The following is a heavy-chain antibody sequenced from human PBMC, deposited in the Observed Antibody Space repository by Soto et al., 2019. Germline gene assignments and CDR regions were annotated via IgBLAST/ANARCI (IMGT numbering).Heavy chain of an antibody. V-gene: IGHV4-34*01. CDR1: GGSFSGYY. CDR3: ARFRDPYYYDSSGYSRRVYYFDY. Sequence: SETLSLTCAVYGGSFSGYYWSWILQPPGKGLEWIGEINHSGSTNYNPSLKSRVTISVDTSKNQFSLKLSSVTAADTAVYYCARFRDPYYYDSSGYSRRVYYFDYWGHGTLGTVSS. D-gene: IGHD3-22*01. J-gene: IGHJ4*01. CDR2: INHSGST.